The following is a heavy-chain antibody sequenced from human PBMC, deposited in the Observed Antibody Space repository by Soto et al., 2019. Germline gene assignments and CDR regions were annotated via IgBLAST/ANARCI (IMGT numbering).Heavy chain of an antibody. Sequence: ASVKFYCEASGYTFTSYGISLVRQAPGQGLEWMGWISAYNGNTNYAQKLQGRVTMTTDTSTSTAYMKLRSLRSDDTAVYYCARGALTVFTVWGQGTTVTVSS. CDR3: ARGALTVFTV. V-gene: IGHV1-18*04. J-gene: IGHJ6*02. D-gene: IGHD3-10*01. CDR1: GYTFTSYG. CDR2: ISAYNGNT.